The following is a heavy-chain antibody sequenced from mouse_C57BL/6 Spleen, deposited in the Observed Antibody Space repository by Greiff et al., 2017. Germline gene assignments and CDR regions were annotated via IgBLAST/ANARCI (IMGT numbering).Heavy chain of an antibody. CDR3: AKGWSLQGIDY. D-gene: IGHD2-1*01. CDR1: GYSITSGYD. Sequence: EVKVVESGPGMVKPSQSLSLTCTVTGYSITSGYDWHWIRHFPGNKLEWMGYISYSGSTNYNPSLKSRISITHDTSKNHFFLKLNSVTTEDTATYYCAKGWSLQGIDYWGQGTSVTVSS. J-gene: IGHJ4*01. CDR2: ISYSGST. V-gene: IGHV3-1*01.